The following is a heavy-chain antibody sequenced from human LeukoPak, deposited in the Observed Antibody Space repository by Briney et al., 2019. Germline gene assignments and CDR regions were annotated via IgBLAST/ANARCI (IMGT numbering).Heavy chain of an antibody. CDR1: GYTFTSYD. D-gene: IGHD3-10*01. CDR3: ARGLVMGRAGPLGRGWFDP. Sequence: ASVKVSCKASGYTFTSYDINWVRQATGQGLKWMGWMNPNSGNTGYAQKFQGRVTITRNTSISTAYMELSSLRSEDTAVYYCARGLVMGRAGPLGRGWFDPWGQGTLVTVPS. J-gene: IGHJ5*02. V-gene: IGHV1-8*03. CDR2: MNPNSGNT.